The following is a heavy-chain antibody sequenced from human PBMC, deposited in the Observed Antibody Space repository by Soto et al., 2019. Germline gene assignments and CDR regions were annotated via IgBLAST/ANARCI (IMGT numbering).Heavy chain of an antibody. CDR2: IIPIFGTA. J-gene: IGHJ6*02. Sequence: SVKVSCKASGGTFSSYAISWVRQAPGQGLEWMGGIIPIFGTANYAQKFQGRVTITADESTSTAYMELSSLRSEDTAVYYFARIIVVVPAATNYYYYGMDVWGQGTTVTVSS. CDR1: GGTFSSYA. V-gene: IGHV1-69*13. D-gene: IGHD2-2*01. CDR3: ARIIVVVPAATNYYYYGMDV.